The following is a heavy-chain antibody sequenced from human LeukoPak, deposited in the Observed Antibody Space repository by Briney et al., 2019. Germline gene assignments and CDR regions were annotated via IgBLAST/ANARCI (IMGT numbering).Heavy chain of an antibody. CDR2: ISYDGSHK. V-gene: IGHV3-30-3*01. CDR1: GLTFSDYT. CDR3: AQQVGYCSSGSCYFTY. Sequence: QSGGSLRLSCAASGLTFSDYTMHWVRQAPGKGLEWVAVISYDGSHKDYGDSVKGRFTISRDKSKNTLSLQMNSLRAEDTAVYYCAQQVGYCSSGSCYFTYWGQGTLVTVSS. D-gene: IGHD2-15*01. J-gene: IGHJ1*01.